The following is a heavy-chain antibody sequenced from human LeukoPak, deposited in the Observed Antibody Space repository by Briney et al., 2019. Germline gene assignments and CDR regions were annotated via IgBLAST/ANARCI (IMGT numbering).Heavy chain of an antibody. CDR3: ASDDPVLGRVATAGY. CDR2: ISAYNGNT. Sequence: ASVKVSCEASGYTFTSYGISWVRQAPGQGLEWMGWISAYNGNTNYAQKLQGRVTMTTDTSTSTAYMELRSLRSDDTAVYYCASDDPVLGRVATAGYWGQGTLVTVSS. CDR1: GYTFTSYG. D-gene: IGHD5-12*01. V-gene: IGHV1-18*04. J-gene: IGHJ4*02.